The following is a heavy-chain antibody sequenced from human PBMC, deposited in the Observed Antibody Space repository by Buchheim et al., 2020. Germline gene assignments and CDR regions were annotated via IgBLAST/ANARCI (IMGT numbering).Heavy chain of an antibody. CDR3: ARDGFGVVIGEGRYFDY. Sequence: QVQLVESGGGVVQPGRSLRLSCAASGFTFSSYAMHWVRQAPGKGLEWVAVISYDGSNKYYADSVKGRFTISRENSKNTLYLQMNSLRAEDTAVYYCARDGFGVVIGEGRYFDYWGQGTL. CDR2: ISYDGSNK. J-gene: IGHJ4*02. V-gene: IGHV3-30-3*01. CDR1: GFTFSSYA. D-gene: IGHD3-3*01.